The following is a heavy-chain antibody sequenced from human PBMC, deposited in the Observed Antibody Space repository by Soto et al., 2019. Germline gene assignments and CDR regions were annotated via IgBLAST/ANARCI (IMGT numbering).Heavy chain of an antibody. CDR2: INRDGSST. CDR1: GFTFSSYW. D-gene: IGHD2-8*01. CDR3: ARGCSNGSCFGSF. Sequence: GGSLRLSCAASGFTFSSYWMHWVRQAPGKGLVWVSRINRDGSSTNYADSVKGRFTISRDNAKNTLYLQMNSLRAEDTAVYYCARGCSNGSCFGSFWGQGTLVTVSS. J-gene: IGHJ4*02. V-gene: IGHV3-74*01.